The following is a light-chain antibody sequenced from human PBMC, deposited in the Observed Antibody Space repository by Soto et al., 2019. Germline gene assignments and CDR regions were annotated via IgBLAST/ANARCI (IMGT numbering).Light chain of an antibody. Sequence: EIALTQSPATLSLSPGERATLSCRASQSVSSSYLAWYQQKPGQAPRLLIYDASSRATGIPDRFSGSGSGTDFTLTISRLEPEDFAVYYCYQYDSSRPTFGQGTKVDI. V-gene: IGKV3-20*01. J-gene: IGKJ1*01. CDR1: QSVSSSY. CDR2: DAS. CDR3: YQYDSSRPT.